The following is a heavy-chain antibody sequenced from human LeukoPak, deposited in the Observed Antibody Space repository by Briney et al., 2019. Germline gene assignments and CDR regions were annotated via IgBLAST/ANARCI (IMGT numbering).Heavy chain of an antibody. J-gene: IGHJ4*02. V-gene: IGHV3-30*18. D-gene: IGHD3-9*01. CDR2: TSFDGSNQ. Sequence: GGSLRLSCAASGFTFSTYGMHWVRQAPGKGLEWVAATSFDGSNQYYADSVKGRFTISRDNFKSTLFLQMNSLSPEDTAVYYCAKGIRDFSWLPSFDWWGQGILVTVSS. CDR3: AKGIRDFSWLPSFDW. CDR1: GFTFSTYG.